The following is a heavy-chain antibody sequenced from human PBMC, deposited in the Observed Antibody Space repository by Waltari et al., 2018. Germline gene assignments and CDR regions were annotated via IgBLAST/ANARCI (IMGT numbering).Heavy chain of an antibody. J-gene: IGHJ4*02. CDR2: IYYSGST. V-gene: IGHV4-39*07. Sequence: QLQLQESGPGLVKPSETLSLTCTVSGGSISSSSYYWGWIRQPPGKGLEWIGSIYYSGSTYYNPSLKSRVTISVDTSKNQFSLKLSSVTAADTAVYYCVGQGGVAAYYFDYWGQGTLVTVSS. D-gene: IGHD2-15*01. CDR1: GGSISSSSYY. CDR3: VGQGGVAAYYFDY.